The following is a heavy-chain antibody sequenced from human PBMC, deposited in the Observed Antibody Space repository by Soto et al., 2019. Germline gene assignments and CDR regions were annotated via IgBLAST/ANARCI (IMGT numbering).Heavy chain of an antibody. V-gene: IGHV4-34*01. CDR2: INHSGST. CDR3: ASTLITTIAGGWFDP. CDR1: GGSFSGYY. Sequence: SETLSLTCAVYGGSFSGYYWSWIRQPPGKGLEWIGEINHSGSTNYNPSLKSRVTISVDTSKNQFSLKLSSVTAADTAVYYCASTLITTIAGGWFDPWGQGTLVTVS. J-gene: IGHJ5*02. D-gene: IGHD3-3*01.